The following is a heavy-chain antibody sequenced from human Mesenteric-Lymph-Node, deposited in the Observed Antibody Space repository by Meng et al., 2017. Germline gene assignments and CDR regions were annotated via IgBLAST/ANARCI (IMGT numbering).Heavy chain of an antibody. D-gene: IGHD3-22*01. CDR2: INHSGST. CDR1: SGSFSGYY. Sequence: SETLSLTCAVYSGSFSGYYWTWIRQPPGKGLEWIGEINHSGSTNYNPSLKSRVTISVDTSKNQFSLRLSSMTAADTAVYYCAREVSRGDQGRAFDIWGQGTMVTVSS. CDR3: AREVSRGDQGRAFDI. V-gene: IGHV4-34*01. J-gene: IGHJ3*02.